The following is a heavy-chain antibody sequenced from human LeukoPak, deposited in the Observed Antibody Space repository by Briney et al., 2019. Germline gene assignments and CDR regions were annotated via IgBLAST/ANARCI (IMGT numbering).Heavy chain of an antibody. CDR1: GASISSYY. CDR2: IYYSGST. CDR3: ARRLRYFDWLLPGGDWFDP. V-gene: IGHV4-59*01. D-gene: IGHD3-9*01. J-gene: IGHJ5*02. Sequence: ATLSLTCSVSGASISSYYWSWIRPPPGKGLEWIGYIYYSGSTNYNPSLKSRVTISMDTSKNQFSLKLSSVTAADTAVYYCARRLRYFDWLLPGGDWFDPWGQGTLVTVSS.